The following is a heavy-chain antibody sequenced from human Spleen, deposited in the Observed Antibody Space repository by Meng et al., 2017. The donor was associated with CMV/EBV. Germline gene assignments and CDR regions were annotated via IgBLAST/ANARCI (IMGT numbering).Heavy chain of an antibody. D-gene: IGHD1-14*01. CDR1: GGSINSGGYY. J-gene: IGHJ5*02. CDR3: ARDASNRAGWFDH. Sequence: SGGSINSGGYYWTWIRQHPGKGLEWIGFIHDSGDTYYKPSLKNRVSISIDTSENQFSLKLRSVTAADTAIYYCARDASNRAGWFDHWGQGALVTVSS. CDR2: IHDSGDT. V-gene: IGHV4-31*02.